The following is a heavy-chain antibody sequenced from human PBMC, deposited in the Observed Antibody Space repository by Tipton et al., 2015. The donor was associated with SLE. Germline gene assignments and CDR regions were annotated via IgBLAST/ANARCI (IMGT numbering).Heavy chain of an antibody. D-gene: IGHD3-3*01. CDR3: AKSGRWRTYDY. Sequence: QSGPEVKKPGASVKVSCKTSGYTFTGYYIHWVRQAPGQGLEWMGCINPNRGVTNYAQKFQGRVTMTTDTSISTAFMELSGLRSDDTAVYYCAKSGRWRTYDYWGQGSLVTVSS. J-gene: IGHJ4*02. V-gene: IGHV1-2*02. CDR1: GYTFTGYY. CDR2: INPNRGVT.